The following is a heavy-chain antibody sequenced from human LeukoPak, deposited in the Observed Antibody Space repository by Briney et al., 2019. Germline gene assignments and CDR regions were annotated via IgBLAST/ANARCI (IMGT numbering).Heavy chain of an antibody. Sequence: GGSLRLSCAASGFIFSPYAVHWVRQAPGKGLEWVAIIWYDGSNKYYADSVKGRFTISRDNSKNTLYLQMNSLRAEDTAVYYCARGYGDYLFFDYWGQGTLVTVSS. V-gene: IGHV3-33*08. D-gene: IGHD4-17*01. CDR2: IWYDGSNK. CDR1: GFIFSPYA. CDR3: ARGYGDYLFFDY. J-gene: IGHJ4*02.